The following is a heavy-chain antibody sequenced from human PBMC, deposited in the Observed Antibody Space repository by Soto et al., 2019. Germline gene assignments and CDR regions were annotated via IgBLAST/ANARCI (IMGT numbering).Heavy chain of an antibody. D-gene: IGHD3-22*01. V-gene: IGHV3-30*18. CDR3: AKAALDYYDSSGYYRNWFDP. Sequence: QVQLVESGGGVVQPGRSLRLSCAASGFTFSSYGMHWVRQAPGKGLEWVAVISYDGSNKYYADSVKGRFTISRDNSKNTLYLQMNSLRAEDTAVYYCAKAALDYYDSSGYYRNWFDPWGQGTLVTVSS. CDR2: ISYDGSNK. J-gene: IGHJ5*02. CDR1: GFTFSSYG.